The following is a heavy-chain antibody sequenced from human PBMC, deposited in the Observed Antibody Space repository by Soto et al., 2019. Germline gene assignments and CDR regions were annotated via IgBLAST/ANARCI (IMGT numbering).Heavy chain of an antibody. Sequence: SETLSLTCTVSGGSISSYYWSWIRQPPGKGLEWIGYIYYSGSTNYNPSLKSRVTISVDTSKNQFSLKLSSVTAADTAVYYCAREPGYDILTGYYATNYYYGMDVWGQGTTVTVSS. CDR1: GGSISSYY. CDR2: IYYSGST. V-gene: IGHV4-59*01. J-gene: IGHJ6*02. D-gene: IGHD3-9*01. CDR3: AREPGYDILTGYYATNYYYGMDV.